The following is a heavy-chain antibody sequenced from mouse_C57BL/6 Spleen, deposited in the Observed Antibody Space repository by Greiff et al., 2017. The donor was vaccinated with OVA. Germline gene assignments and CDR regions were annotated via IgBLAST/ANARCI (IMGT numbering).Heavy chain of an antibody. V-gene: IGHV1-55*01. J-gene: IGHJ4*01. CDR3: ARDHYGSSYEAMDY. CDR2: IYPGSGST. Sequence: QVQLQQPGAELVKPGASVKMSCKASGYTFTSYWITWVKQRPGQGLEWIGDIYPGSGSTNYNEKFKSKATLTVDKSSSTAYMQLSSLTSEDSAVDYCARDHYGSSYEAMDYWGQGTSVTVSS. CDR1: GYTFTSYW. D-gene: IGHD1-1*01.